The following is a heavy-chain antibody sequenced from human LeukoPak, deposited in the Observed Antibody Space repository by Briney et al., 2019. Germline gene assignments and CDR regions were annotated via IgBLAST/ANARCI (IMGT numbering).Heavy chain of an antibody. V-gene: IGHV3-33*01. D-gene: IGHD3-10*01. CDR1: GFIFSSYG. J-gene: IGHJ4*02. CDR2: IWYNGSKK. CDR3: ARDKFRFDN. Sequence: GGSLRLSCAASGFIFSSYGMHWVRQAPGKGLEWVAVIWYNGSKKYYADSVKGRFTNSRDSSKNTLYLQMNSLRAEDTAVYYCARDKFRFDNWGQGTLVTVSS.